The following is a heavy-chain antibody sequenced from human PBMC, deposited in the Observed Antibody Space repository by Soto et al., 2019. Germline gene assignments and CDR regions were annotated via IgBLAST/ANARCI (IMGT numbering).Heavy chain of an antibody. V-gene: IGHV1-18*01. D-gene: IGHD3-16*01. Sequence: ASVKVSCKASGYTFTSYGISWVRQAPGQGLEWMGWISAYNGNTNYAQKLQGRVTMTTDTSTSTAYMELRSLRSDDTAVYYCAKDRGVFTIHRYGMDVWGQGTTVTVSS. CDR3: AKDRGVFTIHRYGMDV. CDR2: ISAYNGNT. CDR1: GYTFTSYG. J-gene: IGHJ6*02.